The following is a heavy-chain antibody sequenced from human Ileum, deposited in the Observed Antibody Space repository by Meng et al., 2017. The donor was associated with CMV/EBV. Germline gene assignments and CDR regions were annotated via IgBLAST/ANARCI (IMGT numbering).Heavy chain of an antibody. CDR2: MNPHSGDT. Sequence: ASVKVSCKASEYSFTDYYIHWVRQAPGQGPEWMGWMNPHSGDTSYAQKFQGRVTMTRDTSITTAYMELSRVRSDDTAVYFCAREEVALVFGIYHNYGMDVWGQGTTVTVSS. D-gene: IGHD1-26*01. CDR1: EYSFTDYY. V-gene: IGHV1-2*02. J-gene: IGHJ6*02. CDR3: AREEVALVFGIYHNYGMDV.